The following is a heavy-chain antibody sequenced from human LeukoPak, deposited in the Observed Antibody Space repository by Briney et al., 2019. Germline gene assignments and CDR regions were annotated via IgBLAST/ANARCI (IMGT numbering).Heavy chain of an antibody. J-gene: IGHJ5*02. CDR1: GFTFSSYE. CDR2: ISSSGSTI. Sequence: PGGSLRLSCAASGFTFSSYEMNWVRQAPGKGLEWVSYISSSGSTIYYADSVKGRFTISRDNAKNSLYLQMNSLRAEDTAVYYCARGRRVRVFDPWGQGTLVTVSS. V-gene: IGHV3-48*03. D-gene: IGHD2-8*01. CDR3: ARGRRVRVFDP.